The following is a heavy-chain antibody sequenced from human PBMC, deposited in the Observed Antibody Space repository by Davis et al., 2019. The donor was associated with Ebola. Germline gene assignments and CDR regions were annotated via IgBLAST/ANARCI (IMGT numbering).Heavy chain of an antibody. V-gene: IGHV3-23*01. Sequence: GESLKISCAASGFTFSNYGMTWVRQAPGKGLEWVSAIAGGGTAYYADSVKGRFTISRDNSKNSLYLQMNSLRAEDTATYYCAKMQGYMDVWGKGTTVTVS. J-gene: IGHJ6*03. CDR1: GFTFSNYG. CDR3: AKMQGYMDV. CDR2: IAGGGTA.